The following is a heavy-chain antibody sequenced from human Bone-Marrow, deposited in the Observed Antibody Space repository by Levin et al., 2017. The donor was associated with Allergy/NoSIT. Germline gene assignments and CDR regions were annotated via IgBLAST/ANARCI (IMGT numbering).Heavy chain of an antibody. CDR3: ARTGGRYCSGGSCYSGNAFDI. D-gene: IGHD2-15*01. CDR2: IYYSGST. Sequence: SETLSLTCTVSGGSVSSGSYYWSWIRQPPGKGLEWIGYIYYSGSTNYNPSLKSRVTISVDTSKNQFSLKLSSVTAADTAVYYCARTGGRYCSGGSCYSGNAFDIWGQGTMVTVSS. CDR1: GGSVSSGSYY. V-gene: IGHV4-61*01. J-gene: IGHJ3*02.